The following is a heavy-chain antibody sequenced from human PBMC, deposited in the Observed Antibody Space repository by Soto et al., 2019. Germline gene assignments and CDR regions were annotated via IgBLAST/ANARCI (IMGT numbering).Heavy chain of an antibody. CDR3: ARDQPGYSYGYGLGY. V-gene: IGHV3-21*01. CDR2: ISSSSSYI. J-gene: IGHJ4*02. Sequence: EVQLVESGGGLVQPGGSLRLSCAASGFTFSSDSMNWVRQAPGKGLEWVSSISSSSSYIYYADSVKGRFTISRDNAKNSLYLQMNSLRAEDTAVYYCARDQPGYSYGYGLGYWGQGTLVTVSS. CDR1: GFTFSSDS. D-gene: IGHD5-18*01.